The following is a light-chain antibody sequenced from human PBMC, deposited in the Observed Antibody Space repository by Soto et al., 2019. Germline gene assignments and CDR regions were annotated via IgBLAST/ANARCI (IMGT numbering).Light chain of an antibody. Sequence: EIVLTQSPATLSLSPGERATLSCRASQSVGTHLAWYQHNPGQAPRLLIYDASNRATGIPARFSGSGSGTGFTLTISSPEPADFAVYYCEQRYNWPNTIGQGTKLEIK. CDR3: EQRYNWPNT. CDR1: QSVGTH. V-gene: IGKV3-11*01. J-gene: IGKJ2*01. CDR2: DAS.